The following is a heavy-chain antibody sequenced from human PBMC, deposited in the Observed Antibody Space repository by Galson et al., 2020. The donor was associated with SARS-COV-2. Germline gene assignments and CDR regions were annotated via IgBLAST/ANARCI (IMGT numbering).Heavy chain of an antibody. D-gene: IGHD3-22*01. V-gene: IGHV3-11*06. Sequence: TAESLTLSCAASGFTFSDYYMSWIRQTPGKGLEWVSYISTYSTYTNYADSVKGRFTISRDNAKKLLYLLMDGLRAEDTAVYYCARFPATSRIPVGDYYDSSGYYSDGDYWGQGTLGTVSS. CDR1: GFTFSDYY. J-gene: IGHJ4*02. CDR2: ISTYSTYT. CDR3: ARFPATSRIPVGDYYDSSGYYSDGDY.